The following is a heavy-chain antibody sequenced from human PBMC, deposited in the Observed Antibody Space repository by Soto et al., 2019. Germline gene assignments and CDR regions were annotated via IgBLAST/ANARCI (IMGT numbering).Heavy chain of an antibody. CDR3: ARAKRGIQLWFYYYYGMDV. J-gene: IGHJ6*02. V-gene: IGHV4-34*01. CDR2: INHSGST. Sequence: LSLTCAVYGGSFSGYYWSWIRQPPGKGLEWIGEINHSGSTNYNPSLKSRVTISVDTSKNQFSLKLSSVTAADTAVYYCARAKRGIQLWFYYYYGMDVWGQGTTVTVSS. D-gene: IGHD5-18*01. CDR1: GGSFSGYY.